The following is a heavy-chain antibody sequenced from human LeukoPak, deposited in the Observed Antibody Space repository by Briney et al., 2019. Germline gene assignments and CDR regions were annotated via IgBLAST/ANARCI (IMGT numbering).Heavy chain of an antibody. Sequence: ASVKVSCKASGYTFTGYYMHWVRQAPGQGLEWMGWINPNSGGTNYAQKFQGRVTVTRDTSISTAYMELSRLRSDDTAVYYCARAVGIRYFDWLSAYYFDYWGQGTLVTVSS. J-gene: IGHJ4*02. CDR3: ARAVGIRYFDWLSAYYFDY. CDR2: INPNSGGT. V-gene: IGHV1-2*02. D-gene: IGHD3-9*01. CDR1: GYTFTGYY.